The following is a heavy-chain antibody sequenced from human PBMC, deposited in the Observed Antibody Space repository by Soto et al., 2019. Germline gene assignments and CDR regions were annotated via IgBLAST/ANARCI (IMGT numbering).Heavy chain of an antibody. CDR3: AKDTADMVRGVYDYGMDV. D-gene: IGHD3-10*01. V-gene: IGHV3-30*18. Sequence: PGGSLRLSCVVSGFTLSSRWMHWVRQAPGKGLEWVAGISYDGRSKNYGDSVMGRFSISRDNSKNTLSLQMNSLRPEDTAVYYCAKDTADMVRGVYDYGMDVWGQGTTVTVSS. J-gene: IGHJ6*02. CDR2: ISYDGRSK. CDR1: GFTLSSRW.